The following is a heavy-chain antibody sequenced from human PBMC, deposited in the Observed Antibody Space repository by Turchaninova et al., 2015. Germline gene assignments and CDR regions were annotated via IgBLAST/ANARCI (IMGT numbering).Heavy chain of an antibody. V-gene: IGHV4-39*01. Sequence: QLQLQESGPGLGEPSETLSLTCTVSGGPITISSSYWGWIRQPQGKGLEWIGSIYYSGSTYYHPSRKSLVTISVDTSKNQFSLKLSSVTAADTAVYYCARPSNWNYPLDYWGQGTLVTVSS. J-gene: IGHJ4*02. D-gene: IGHD1-7*01. CDR3: ARPSNWNYPLDY. CDR1: GGPITISSSY. CDR2: IYYSGST.